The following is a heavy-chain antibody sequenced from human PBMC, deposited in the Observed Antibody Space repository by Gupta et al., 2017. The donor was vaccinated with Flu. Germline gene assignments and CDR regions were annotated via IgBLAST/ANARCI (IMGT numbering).Heavy chain of an antibody. CDR3: ARDGDWNSFDY. J-gene: IGHJ4*02. CDR2: ISGDGTTA. V-gene: IGHV3-74*01. Sequence: WVRQAPGKGLVWVARISGDGTTATYAESVKGRFTLTRDNAKHTVYLQVSSLRAEDTAVYYCARDGDWNSFDYWGQGTLVTVSS. D-gene: IGHD2-21*02.